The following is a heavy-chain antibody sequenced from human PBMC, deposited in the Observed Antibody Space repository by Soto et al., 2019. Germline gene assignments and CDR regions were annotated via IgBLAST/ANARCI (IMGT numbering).Heavy chain of an antibody. CDR1: GYTFTSYG. Sequence: ASVKVSCKASGYTFTSYGISWVRQAPGQGLEWMGWISAYNGNTNYAQKLQGRVTMTTDTSTSTAYMELRSLRSDDTAVYYCARVIAAAGRGYYGIVFWGQGTTVTVS. CDR3: ARVIAAAGRGYYGIVF. D-gene: IGHD6-13*01. CDR2: ISAYNGNT. V-gene: IGHV1-18*01. J-gene: IGHJ6*02.